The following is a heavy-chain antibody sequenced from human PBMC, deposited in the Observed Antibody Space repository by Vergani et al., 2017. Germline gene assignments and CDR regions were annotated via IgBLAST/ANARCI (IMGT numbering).Heavy chain of an antibody. Sequence: QLQLQESGSGLVKPSQTLSLTCAVSGGSISSGGYSWSWIRQPPGKGLEWIGYIYHSGSTNYNPSLKSRVTISVDTSKNQFSLKLSSVTAADTAVYYCARLDITMVRGFDYWGQGTLVTVSS. CDR3: ARLDITMVRGFDY. D-gene: IGHD3-10*01. V-gene: IGHV4-30-2*01. J-gene: IGHJ4*02. CDR2: IYHSGST. CDR1: GGSISSGGYS.